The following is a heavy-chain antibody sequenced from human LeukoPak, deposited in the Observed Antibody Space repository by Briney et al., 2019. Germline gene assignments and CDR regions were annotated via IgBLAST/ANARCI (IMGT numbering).Heavy chain of an antibody. Sequence: SGGSLRLSCAASGFTFSSYAMSWVRQAPGKGLEWVSAISGSGGSTYYADSVKGRFTISRDNSKNTPYLQMNSLRAEDTAVYYCAKDSMVRGVIITVFDYWGQGTLVTVSS. CDR3: AKDSMVRGVIITVFDY. D-gene: IGHD3-10*01. V-gene: IGHV3-23*01. J-gene: IGHJ4*02. CDR1: GFTFSSYA. CDR2: ISGSGGST.